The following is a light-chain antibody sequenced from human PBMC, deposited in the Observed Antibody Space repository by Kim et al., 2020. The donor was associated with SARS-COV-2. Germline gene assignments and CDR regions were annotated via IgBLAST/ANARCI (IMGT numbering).Light chain of an antibody. J-gene: IGLJ2*01. CDR1: RLGNKY. Sequence: SYELTQPPSVSVSPGQTASITCSGDRLGNKYVCWYQQKPGQSPVVVLYQDERRPSGIPERFSGSNSGNTATLTISGTQALDEADYYCQAWDSTTTVFGGGTQLTVL. CDR2: QDE. CDR3: QAWDSTTTV. V-gene: IGLV3-1*01.